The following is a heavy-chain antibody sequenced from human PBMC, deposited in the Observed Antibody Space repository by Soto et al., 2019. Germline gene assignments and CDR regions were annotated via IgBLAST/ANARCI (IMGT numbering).Heavy chain of an antibody. CDR2: ISSSSRII. CDR3: ARDHRIAVVAAPRGVDF. Sequence: GGSLRLSCAASGFTFSSYSMNWVRQAPGKGLEWVSYISSSSRIIYYAGSVKGRFTISRDNAKNSLYLQMNSLRAGDTAVYYCARDHRIAVVAAPRGVDFWGQGTLVTVSS. J-gene: IGHJ4*02. D-gene: IGHD2-15*01. CDR1: GFTFSSYS. V-gene: IGHV3-48*01.